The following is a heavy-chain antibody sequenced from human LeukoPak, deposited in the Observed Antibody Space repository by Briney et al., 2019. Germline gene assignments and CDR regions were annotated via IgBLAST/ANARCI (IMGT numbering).Heavy chain of an antibody. J-gene: IGHJ5*02. D-gene: IGHD3-10*01. CDR3: ARDRRPGGSGSYTRFDP. CDR2: IYYSGST. Sequence: PSETLSLTCTVSGGSISSYYWSWIRQPPGKGLEWIGYIYYSGSTYYNPSLKSRVTISVDTSKNQFSLKLSSVTAADTAVYYCARDRRPGGSGSYTRFDPWGQGTLVTVSS. CDR1: GGSISSYY. V-gene: IGHV4-59*12.